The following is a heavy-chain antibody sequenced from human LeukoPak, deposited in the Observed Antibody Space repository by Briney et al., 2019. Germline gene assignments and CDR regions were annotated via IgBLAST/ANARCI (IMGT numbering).Heavy chain of an antibody. D-gene: IGHD6-19*01. CDR2: SSSGSTK. CDR3: AREDSSGLDY. J-gene: IGHJ4*02. Sequence: GGSLRLSCAASGFTFSIYEMNWVRQAPGKGLEWVSSSSGSTKYYADSVKRRLTISRDNAKNSLYLQMNSLRAEDTAIYYCAREDSSGLDYWGQGTLVTVSS. CDR1: GFTFSIYE. V-gene: IGHV3-48*03.